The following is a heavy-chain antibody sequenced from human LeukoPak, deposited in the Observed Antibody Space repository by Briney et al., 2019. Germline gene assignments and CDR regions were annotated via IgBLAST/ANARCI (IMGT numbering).Heavy chain of an antibody. CDR3: ARGDSSGYYKWSAFDI. V-gene: IGHV3-30-3*01. J-gene: IGHJ3*02. CDR1: GFTFSGYA. Sequence: PGGSLRLSCAASGFTFSGYAMHWVRQAPGKGLEWVAVISYDGSNKYYADSVKGRFTISRDNSKNTLYLQMNSLRAEDTAVYYCARGDSSGYYKWSAFDIWGQGTMVTVSS. D-gene: IGHD3-22*01. CDR2: ISYDGSNK.